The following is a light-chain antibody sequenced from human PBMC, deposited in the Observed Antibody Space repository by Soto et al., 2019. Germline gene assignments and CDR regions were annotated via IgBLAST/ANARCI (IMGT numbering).Light chain of an antibody. Sequence: QSVVTQPPSVSGTPGQRVSISCSGSSSNIGTNSVNWFQQLPGTAPKLLIFSDDLRPSGVPDRFSGSRSGSSASLAISGLQSDDEGDYYCATWDDSLGGHVIFGGGTKLTVL. V-gene: IGLV1-44*01. CDR2: SDD. CDR1: SSNIGTNS. J-gene: IGLJ2*01. CDR3: ATWDDSLGGHVI.